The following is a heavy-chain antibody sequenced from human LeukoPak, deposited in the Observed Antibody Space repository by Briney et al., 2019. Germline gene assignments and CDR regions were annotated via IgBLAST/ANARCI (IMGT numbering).Heavy chain of an antibody. J-gene: IGHJ4*02. CDR1: GFTFSNFG. Sequence: GGSLRLSCAASGFTFSNFGMHWVRQAPGKGLEWVAVIWYDGSSKKYADSVKGRFTISRDIAKSTVYLEMNSLRAEDTAVYYCARESDYGDFFFDYWGQGPLVTVSS. CDR3: ARESDYGDFFFDY. V-gene: IGHV3-33*01. CDR2: IWYDGSSK. D-gene: IGHD4-17*01.